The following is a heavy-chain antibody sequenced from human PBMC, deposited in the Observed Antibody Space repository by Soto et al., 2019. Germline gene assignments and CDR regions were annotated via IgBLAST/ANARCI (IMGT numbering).Heavy chain of an antibody. CDR3: ARGPGGRVRRGWVY. Sequence: SETLSLTCAVYGGSFSGYYWSWIRQPPGKGLEWIGEINHSGSTNYNPSLKSRVTISVDTSKNQFSLKLSSVTAADTAVYYCARGPGGRVRRGWVYWGQGTLVTVSS. D-gene: IGHD6-19*01. CDR2: INHSGST. CDR1: GGSFSGYY. J-gene: IGHJ4*02. V-gene: IGHV4-34*01.